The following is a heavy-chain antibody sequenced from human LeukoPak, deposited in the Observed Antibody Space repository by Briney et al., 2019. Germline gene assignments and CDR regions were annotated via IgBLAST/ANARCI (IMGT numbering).Heavy chain of an antibody. D-gene: IGHD3-16*02. J-gene: IGHJ3*02. CDR3: ARSNYVWGSYRPRQSDAFDI. Sequence: SETLSLTCAVYGGSFSGYYWSRIRQPPGKGLEWIGEINHSGSTNYNPSLKSRVTMSVDTSKNQFSLKLSSVTAADTAVYYCARSNYVWGSYRPRQSDAFDIWGQGTMVTVSS. CDR1: GGSFSGYY. V-gene: IGHV4-34*01. CDR2: INHSGST.